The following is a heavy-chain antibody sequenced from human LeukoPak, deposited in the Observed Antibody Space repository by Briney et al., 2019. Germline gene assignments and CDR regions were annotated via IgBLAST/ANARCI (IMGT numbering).Heavy chain of an antibody. J-gene: IGHJ4*02. D-gene: IGHD3-22*01. V-gene: IGHV4-59*04. CDR1: GGSISSYY. Sequence: SETLSLTCTVSGGSISSYYWSWIRQPPGKGLEWIGYIYYSGSTYYNPSLKSRVTISVDTSKNQFSLKLSSVTAADTAVYYCARHATYYYDSSGYYFFDYWGQGTLVTVSS. CDR2: IYYSGST. CDR3: ARHATYYYDSSGYYFFDY.